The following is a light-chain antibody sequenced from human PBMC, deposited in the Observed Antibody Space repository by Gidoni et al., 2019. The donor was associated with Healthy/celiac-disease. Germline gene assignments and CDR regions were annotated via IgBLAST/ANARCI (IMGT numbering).Light chain of an antibody. CDR3: QQYGSSPPMCS. V-gene: IGKV3-20*01. J-gene: IGKJ2*04. Sequence: EIVLTQSPGTLSLSPGERATLSCRASQSVSSSYLAWYQQKPGQAPRLLIYGASSRATGIPDRFSGSGSGTDFTLTISRLEPEDFAVYYCQQYGSSPPMCSFAQXTKLEIK. CDR2: GAS. CDR1: QSVSSSY.